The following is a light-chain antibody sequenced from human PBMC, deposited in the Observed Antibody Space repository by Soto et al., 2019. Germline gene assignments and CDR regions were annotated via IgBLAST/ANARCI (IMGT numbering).Light chain of an antibody. CDR2: GAS. J-gene: IGKJ1*01. Sequence: EIVMTQSPATLSVSPGGRDTLSCRASQSVGSNLAWYQQKPGQAPRLLIYGASTRVTGIPARFSGSGSGTEFTLTISSLQSEDFAVYHCQQNYNWWTFGQGTKVDIK. CDR1: QSVGSN. V-gene: IGKV3-15*01. CDR3: QQNYNWWT.